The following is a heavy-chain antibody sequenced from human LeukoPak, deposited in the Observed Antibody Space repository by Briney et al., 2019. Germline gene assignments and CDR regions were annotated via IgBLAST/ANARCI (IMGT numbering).Heavy chain of an antibody. Sequence: SVKVSCKASGGTFSSYAISWVRQAPGQGLEWMGGIIPIFGTANYAQKLQGRVTITADESTSTAYMELSSLRSEDTAVYYCARVGSSSSHYYYYYGMDVWGQGTTVTVSS. J-gene: IGHJ6*02. D-gene: IGHD6-6*01. CDR2: IIPIFGTA. V-gene: IGHV1-69*13. CDR1: GGTFSSYA. CDR3: ARVGSSSSHYYYYYGMDV.